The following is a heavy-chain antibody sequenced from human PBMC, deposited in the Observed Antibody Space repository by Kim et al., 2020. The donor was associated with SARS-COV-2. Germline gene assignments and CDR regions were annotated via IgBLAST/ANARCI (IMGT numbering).Heavy chain of an antibody. Sequence: ASVKVSCKASGYTFTSYGISWVRQAPGQGLEWMGWISGYNGNTNYAQKLQGRVTMTTDTSTSTAYMELRSLRSDDTAVYFCARDRYCSSTSCFSLPTRWFDPWGQGTLVTVSS. CDR2: ISGYNGNT. J-gene: IGHJ5*02. V-gene: IGHV1-18*01. D-gene: IGHD2-2*01. CDR3: ARDRYCSSTSCFSLPTRWFDP. CDR1: GYTFTSYG.